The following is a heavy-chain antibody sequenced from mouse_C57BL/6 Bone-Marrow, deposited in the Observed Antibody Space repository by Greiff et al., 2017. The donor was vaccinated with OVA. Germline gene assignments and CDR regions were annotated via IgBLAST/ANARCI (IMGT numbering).Heavy chain of an antibody. J-gene: IGHJ4*01. CDR1: GYAFSSSW. CDR2: IYPGDGDT. V-gene: IGHV1-82*01. Sequence: QVQLQQSGPELVKPGASVKISCKASGYAFSSSWMNWVKQRPGKGLEWIGRIYPGDGDTNYNGKFTGKATLTADKSSSTAYMQLSSLTSEDSAVYFCARWDYSYYYAMDYWGQGTSVTVSS. CDR3: ARWDYSYYYAMDY. D-gene: IGHD2-12*01.